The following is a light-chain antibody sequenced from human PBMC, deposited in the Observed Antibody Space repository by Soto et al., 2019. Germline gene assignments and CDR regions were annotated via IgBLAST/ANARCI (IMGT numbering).Light chain of an antibody. CDR3: SSYAYSSNFV. Sequence: QSALTQPPSASGSPGQSVTISCTGTSSDVGGYNSVSWYQQHPGKAPKLLIYEATKRPSGVPDRFSGSKSGNTASLTVSGLQAEDEADYYCSSYAYSSNFVSGTGAKVTVL. J-gene: IGLJ1*01. CDR1: SSDVGGYNS. V-gene: IGLV2-8*01. CDR2: EAT.